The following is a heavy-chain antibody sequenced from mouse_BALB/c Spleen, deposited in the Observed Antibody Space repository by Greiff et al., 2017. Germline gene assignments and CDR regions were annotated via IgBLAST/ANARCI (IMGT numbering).Heavy chain of an antibody. Sequence: EVKVEESGPGLVKPSQSLSLTCSVTGYSITSGYYWNWIRQFPGNKLEWMGYISYDGSNNYNPSLKNRISITRDTSKNQFFLKLNSVTTEDTATYYCARGDGYDDPSMDYWGQGTSVTVSS. CDR2: ISYDGSN. V-gene: IGHV3-6*02. CDR3: ARGDGYDDPSMDY. CDR1: GYSITSGYY. D-gene: IGHD2-2*01. J-gene: IGHJ4*01.